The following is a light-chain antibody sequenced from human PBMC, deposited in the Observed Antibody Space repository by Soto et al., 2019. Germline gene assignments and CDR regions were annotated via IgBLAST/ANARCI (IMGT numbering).Light chain of an antibody. CDR2: EGS. CDR3: CSYAGSIVV. J-gene: IGLJ2*01. Sequence: QSVLTQPASVSGSPGQSITISCTGTSSDVGSYNLVSWYQQHLGKAPKLMIYEGSKRPSGVSNRFSGSKSGNTASLTISGLQAEDEADYYCCSYAGSIVVFGGGTKVTVL. V-gene: IGLV2-23*01. CDR1: SSDVGSYNL.